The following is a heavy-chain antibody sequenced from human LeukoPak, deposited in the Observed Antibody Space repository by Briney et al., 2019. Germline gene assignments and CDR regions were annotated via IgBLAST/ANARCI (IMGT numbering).Heavy chain of an antibody. CDR3: ARGRVLRYFDWLSTDFDY. D-gene: IGHD3-9*01. Sequence: GGSLRLSCAASGFTFSSYAMHWVRQAPGKGLEYVSGISSNGGSTYYANSVKGRFTISRDNSKNTLYLQMGSLRAEDMAVYYCARGRVLRYFDWLSTDFDYWGQGTLVTVSS. CDR1: GFTFSSYA. CDR2: ISSNGGST. V-gene: IGHV3-64*01. J-gene: IGHJ4*02.